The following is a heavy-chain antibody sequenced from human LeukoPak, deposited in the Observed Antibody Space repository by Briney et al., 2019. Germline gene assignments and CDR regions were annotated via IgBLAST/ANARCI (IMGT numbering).Heavy chain of an antibody. CDR1: GYTFTSYG. Sequence: ASVKVSCKASGYTFTSYGISWVRQAPGQGLEWMGWISAYNGNTNYAQKLQGRVTMTTDTSTSTAYMELRSLRSDDTAVYYFARDDVRPYGSGSSANDYWGQGTLVTVSS. V-gene: IGHV1-18*01. CDR3: ARDDVRPYGSGSSANDY. CDR2: ISAYNGNT. J-gene: IGHJ4*02. D-gene: IGHD3-10*01.